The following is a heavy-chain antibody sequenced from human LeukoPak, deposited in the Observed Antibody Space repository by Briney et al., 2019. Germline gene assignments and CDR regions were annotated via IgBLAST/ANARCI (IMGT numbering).Heavy chain of an antibody. CDR1: GFTFSSYE. V-gene: IGHV3-48*03. CDR3: ARGTTTYYDFWSRPMDV. J-gene: IGHJ6*02. D-gene: IGHD3-3*01. Sequence: QPGGSLRLSCAASGFTFSSYEMNWVRQAPGKGLEWVSYISSSGSTIYYADSVKGRFTISRDNAKNSLYLQMNSLRAEDTAVYYCARGTTTYYDFWSRPMDVWGQGTTVTVSS. CDR2: ISSSGSTI.